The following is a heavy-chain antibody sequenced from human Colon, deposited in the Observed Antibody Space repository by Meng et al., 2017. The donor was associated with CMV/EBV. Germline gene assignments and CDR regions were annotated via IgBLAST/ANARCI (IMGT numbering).Heavy chain of an antibody. CDR1: GSTCTNSR. CDR3: SSGNGKSDCDY. V-gene: IGHV3-15*07. Sequence: GSTCTNSRITWVQQAPEKGVELVGRNNTSTEGGTTHFNAPVNGSFTISRDASQNTVYLQMNSLETEDTAMYYCSSGNGKSDCDYWGQGTLVTVSS. J-gene: IGHJ4*02. CDR2: NNTSTEGGTT.